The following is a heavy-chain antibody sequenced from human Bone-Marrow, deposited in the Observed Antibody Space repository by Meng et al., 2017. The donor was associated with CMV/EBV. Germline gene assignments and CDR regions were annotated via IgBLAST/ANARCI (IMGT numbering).Heavy chain of an antibody. CDR2: ISSSSSYI. D-gene: IGHD1-1*01. V-gene: IGHV3-21*01. Sequence: GESLKISCAASGLTFSSYSMNWVRQAPGKGLEWVSSISSSSSYIYYADSVKGRFTISRDNAKNSLYLQMNSLRAEDTAVYYCARAEPGTTLDAFDIWGQGTMVTVSS. CDR3: ARAEPGTTLDAFDI. J-gene: IGHJ3*02. CDR1: GLTFSSYS.